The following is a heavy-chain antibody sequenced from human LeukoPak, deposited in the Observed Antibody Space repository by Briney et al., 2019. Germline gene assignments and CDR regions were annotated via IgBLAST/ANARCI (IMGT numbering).Heavy chain of an antibody. CDR2: IYPGDSDT. D-gene: IGHD1-26*01. Sequence: GESLKISCKGSGYSFTSYWIGWVRQMPGKGLEWMGIIYPGDSDTRYSPSFQGQVTISADKSISTAYLQWSSLKASDTAMYHCARRFSSGSYYDAFDIWGQGTMVTVSS. CDR3: ARRFSSGSYYDAFDI. V-gene: IGHV5-51*01. CDR1: GYSFTSYW. J-gene: IGHJ3*02.